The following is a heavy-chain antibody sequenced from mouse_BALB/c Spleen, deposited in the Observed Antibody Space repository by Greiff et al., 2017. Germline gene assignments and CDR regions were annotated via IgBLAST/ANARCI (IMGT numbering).Heavy chain of an antibody. V-gene: IGHV14-1*02. CDR1: GFNIKDYY. Sequence: EVQLQQSGAELVRPGALVKLSCKASGFNIKDYYMHWVKQRPEQGLEWIGWIDPENGNTIYDPKFQGKASITADTSSNTAYLQLSSLTSEDTAVYYCARRDYRYYYFDYWGQGTTLTVSS. D-gene: IGHD2-14*01. CDR3: ARRDYRYYYFDY. J-gene: IGHJ2*01. CDR2: IDPENGNT.